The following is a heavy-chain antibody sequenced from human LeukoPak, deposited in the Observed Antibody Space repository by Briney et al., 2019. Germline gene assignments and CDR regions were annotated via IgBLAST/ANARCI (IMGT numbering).Heavy chain of an antibody. J-gene: IGHJ6*02. D-gene: IGHD6-6*01. V-gene: IGHV3-74*01. CDR3: ATNPGYSSSYYYYYGMDV. CDR2: INSDGSST. Sequence: GGSLRLSCAASGFTFSSYWMHWVRQAPGKGLVWVSRINSDGSSTSYADSVKGRFTISRDNAKNTLYLQMNSLRAEDTAVYYCATNPGYSSSYYYYYGMDVWGQGTTVTVSS. CDR1: GFTFSSYW.